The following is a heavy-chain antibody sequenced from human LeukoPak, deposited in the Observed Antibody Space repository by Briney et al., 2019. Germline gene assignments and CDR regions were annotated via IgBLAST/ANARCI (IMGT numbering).Heavy chain of an antibody. Sequence: SETLSLTCTVSGGSISSGDYYWSWIRQPPGKGLEWIGYIYYSGSTYYNPSLKSRVTITVDTSENQFSLRLSSVTAADTAVYYCARTSRTGEPEYFQHWGQGTLVTVSS. CDR2: IYYSGST. D-gene: IGHD2-8*02. CDR1: GGSISSGDYY. V-gene: IGHV4-30-4*01. J-gene: IGHJ1*01. CDR3: ARTSRTGEPEYFQH.